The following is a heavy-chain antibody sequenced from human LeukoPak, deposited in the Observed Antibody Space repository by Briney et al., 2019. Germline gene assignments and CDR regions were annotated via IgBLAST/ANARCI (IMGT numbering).Heavy chain of an antibody. J-gene: IGHJ4*02. Sequence: SETLSLTCTVSGGSISSSSYYWGWIRQPPGKGLEWIGSIYYSGSTYYNPSLKSRVTISVDTSKNQFSLKLSSVTAADTAVYYCAREETYSMACDYWGQGTLVTVSS. CDR1: GGSISSSSYY. V-gene: IGHV4-39*07. CDR2: IYYSGST. CDR3: AREETYSMACDY. D-gene: IGHD6-13*01.